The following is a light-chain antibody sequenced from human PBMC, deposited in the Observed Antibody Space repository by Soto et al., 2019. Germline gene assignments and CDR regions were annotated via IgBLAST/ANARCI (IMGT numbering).Light chain of an antibody. CDR1: SSDVGGYEY. J-gene: IGLJ1*01. Sequence: QSALTQPPSASGSPGQSVTISCTGTSSDVGGYEYVSWYQQHPGKAPKLMIYEVTIRPSGVSDRFSGSKSGHTASLTVSGLQAEDEADYYCSSYTGGNPSYVFGTGTKVTVL. CDR2: EVT. CDR3: SSYTGGNPSYV. V-gene: IGLV2-8*01.